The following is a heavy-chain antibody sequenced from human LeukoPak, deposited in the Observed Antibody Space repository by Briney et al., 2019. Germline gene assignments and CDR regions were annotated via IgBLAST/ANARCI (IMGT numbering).Heavy chain of an antibody. J-gene: IGHJ4*02. CDR3: ARGWGQGLKATFSY. V-gene: IGHV3-13*04. CDR2: IDSAGTT. D-gene: IGHD3-16*01. CDR1: GFTFSSND. Sequence: GGSLRLSCSASGFTFSSNDMHWGRQPTGKGLEWVSGIDSAGTTYYPGSAKGRLTISRENAKNSLYLQMNNLRAEDTAVYYCARGWGQGLKATFSYWGQGTLVTVSS.